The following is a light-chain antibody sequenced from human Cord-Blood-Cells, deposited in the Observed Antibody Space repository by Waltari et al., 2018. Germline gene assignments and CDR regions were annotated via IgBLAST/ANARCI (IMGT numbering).Light chain of an antibody. CDR1: QSVSSN. J-gene: IGKJ4*01. CDR2: GAS. Sequence: EIVMTQSPATLSVSTGESATISCRASQSVSSNLAWYQQKPGQAPRLLIYGASTRATGIPARFSGSGSGTEFTLTISSLQSEDFAVYYCQQYNNWPPLTFGGGTKVEIK. V-gene: IGKV3-15*01. CDR3: QQYNNWPPLT.